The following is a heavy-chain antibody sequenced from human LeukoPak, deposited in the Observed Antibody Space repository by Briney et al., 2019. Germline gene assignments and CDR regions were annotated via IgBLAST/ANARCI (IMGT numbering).Heavy chain of an antibody. J-gene: IGHJ3*02. Sequence: ASVKVSCKASGYSFNSYGISWVRQAPGQGLEWMGWISAYNGNTNYAQKFQDRVTMTTDTSTSTAYMELSRLRSDDTAVYYCARGDPFTYYYGSGSYSHAFDIWGQGTMVTVSS. D-gene: IGHD3-10*01. CDR3: ARGDPFTYYYGSGSYSHAFDI. CDR2: ISAYNGNT. CDR1: GYSFNSYG. V-gene: IGHV1-18*01.